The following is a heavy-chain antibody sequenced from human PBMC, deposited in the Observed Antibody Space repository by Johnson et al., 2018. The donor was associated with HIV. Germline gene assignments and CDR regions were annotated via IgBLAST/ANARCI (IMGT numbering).Heavy chain of an antibody. Sequence: VQLVESGGGLVQPGGSLRLSCAASGFTFSSYAMSWVRQAPGKGLQWVSSISGSGSSTYYADSVKGRFTISRDNSKNTLYLKLNSLRAEDTTVYYCARDFVSWGATTGGPFDIWGQGTMVTVSS. V-gene: IGHV3-23*04. CDR3: ARDFVSWGATTGGPFDI. CDR2: ISGSGSST. D-gene: IGHD1-26*01. J-gene: IGHJ3*02. CDR1: GFTFSSYA.